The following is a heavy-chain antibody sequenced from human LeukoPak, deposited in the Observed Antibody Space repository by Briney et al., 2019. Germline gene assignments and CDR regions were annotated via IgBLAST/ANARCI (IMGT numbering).Heavy chain of an antibody. V-gene: IGHV3-23*01. D-gene: IGHD5-18*01. Sequence: AGGSLRLPCVASGFTFSNYAMSWVRQAPGKGLEWVSGIVNSGGSTYYADSVRGRLTISRDNSKKTVYLQTSSLRGDDTAIYYCAKDRAGYSYGMFDSWGQGTLVTVSS. CDR2: IVNSGGST. J-gene: IGHJ4*02. CDR3: AKDRAGYSYGMFDS. CDR1: GFTFSNYA.